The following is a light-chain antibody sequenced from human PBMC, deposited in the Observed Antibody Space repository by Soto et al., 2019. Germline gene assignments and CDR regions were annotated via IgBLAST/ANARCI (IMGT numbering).Light chain of an antibody. CDR3: QQYVSSPWA. CDR2: GAS. CDR1: QSVTNSF. V-gene: IGKV3-20*01. Sequence: EMVLAQSPGTLSLSPGERATLSCRASQSVTNSFLAWYQQKPGQAPRLLIYGASRRATGIPDRFTGSGSGTDFTLTISRLAPEDFAVYYCQQYVSSPWAFGQGTKVDI. J-gene: IGKJ1*01.